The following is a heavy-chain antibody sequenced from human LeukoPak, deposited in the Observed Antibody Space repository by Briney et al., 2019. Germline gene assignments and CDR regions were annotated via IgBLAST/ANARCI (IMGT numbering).Heavy chain of an antibody. J-gene: IGHJ4*02. CDR3: AKENSNYLFDY. V-gene: IGHV3-11*01. D-gene: IGHD4-11*01. CDR1: GFTFSDYY. CDR2: ISSSGSTI. Sequence: GGSLRLSCAASGFTFSDYYMSWIRQAPGKGLEWVSYISSSGSTIYYADSVKGRFTISRDNSKNTLYLQMNSLRAEDTAVYYCAKENSNYLFDYWGQGTLVTVSS.